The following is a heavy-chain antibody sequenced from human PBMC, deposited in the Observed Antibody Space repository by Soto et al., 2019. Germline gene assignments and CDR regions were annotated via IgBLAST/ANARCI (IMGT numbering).Heavy chain of an antibody. CDR3: ARGKYSSSWTSYYYYGMDV. CDR2: ISAYNGNT. J-gene: IGHJ6*02. D-gene: IGHD6-13*01. CDR1: GYTFTSYG. V-gene: IGHV1-18*01. Sequence: ASVKVSCKASGYTFTSYGISWVRQAPGQGLEWMGWISAYNGNTNYAQKLQGRVTMTTDTSTSTAYMELRSLRSDDTAVYYCARGKYSSSWTSYYYYGMDVWGQGTTVTVSS.